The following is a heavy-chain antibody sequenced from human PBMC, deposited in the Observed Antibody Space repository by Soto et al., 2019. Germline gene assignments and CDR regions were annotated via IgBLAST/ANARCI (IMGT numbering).Heavy chain of an antibody. CDR3: ARTTVTKSRDY. CDR2: ISASGDGT. CDR1: GFTFSSYA. V-gene: IGHV3-23*01. J-gene: IGHJ4*02. D-gene: IGHD4-17*01. Sequence: EVQLLESGGDLVQPGGSLRLSCAASGFTFSSYAMSWVRQAPGKGLEYVSSISASGDGTYFADSVKGRFTISRDNSKNTLYLQMNSLRVEDTAVYYCARTTVTKSRDYWGQGTLVTVSS.